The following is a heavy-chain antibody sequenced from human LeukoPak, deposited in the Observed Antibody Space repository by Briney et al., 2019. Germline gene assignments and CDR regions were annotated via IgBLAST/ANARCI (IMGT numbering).Heavy chain of an antibody. V-gene: IGHV3-48*04. J-gene: IGHJ6*03. D-gene: IGHD6-25*01. CDR3: ASLPTAASYMDV. CDR2: ISSSGSSI. Sequence: GGSLRLSCAASGFTFSSYSMNWVRQAPGKGLEWVSYISSSGSSIYYADSVKGRFTISRDNAKNSLYLQMNSLRAEDSAVYYCASLPTAASYMDVWGKGTTVTVSS. CDR1: GFTFSSYS.